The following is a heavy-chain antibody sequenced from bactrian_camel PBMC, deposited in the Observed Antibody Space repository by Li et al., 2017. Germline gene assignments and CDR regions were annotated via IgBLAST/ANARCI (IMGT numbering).Heavy chain of an antibody. CDR2: IDSDGST. D-gene: IGHD1*01. Sequence: HVQLVESGRISVHAGGSRRPSCVVLGYTYSDYCMAWFRQAPGKEREGVAAIDSDGSTTYADSVKGRFTISQDNAKNTLYLQMNSLQTEDTAVYYCTIGRDAEANYGGQGTQVTVS. V-gene: IGHV3S55*01. J-gene: IGHJ4*01. CDR1: GYTYSDYC. CDR3: TIGRDAEANY.